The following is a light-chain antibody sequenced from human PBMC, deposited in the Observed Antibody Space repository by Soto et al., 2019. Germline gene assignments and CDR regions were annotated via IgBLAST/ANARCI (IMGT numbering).Light chain of an antibody. J-gene: IGKJ3*01. CDR3: QQYNSYPFN. CDR1: QSISSW. CDR2: KLS. V-gene: IGKV1-5*03. Sequence: DIQMTQSPSTLSASVGDRVTITCRASQSISSWLAWYQQKPGKAPKRLIYKLSSLESGVPSRFSVSGSGTAITLTISSLQPDDFATYYGQQYNSYPFNFGPGTKVDSK.